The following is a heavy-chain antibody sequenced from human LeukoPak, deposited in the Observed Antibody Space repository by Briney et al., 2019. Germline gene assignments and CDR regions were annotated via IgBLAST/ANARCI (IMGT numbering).Heavy chain of an antibody. CDR2: IKQDGSEK. J-gene: IGHJ6*03. CDR3: ARLVGAKYYYYYMDV. Sequence: GGSLRLSCAASGFTFSSYWMSWVRQAPGKGLEWVANIKQDGSEKYYVDSVKGRFTISRDNAKNSLYLQMNSLRAEDTAVYYCARLVGAKYYYYYMDVWGKGTTVTISS. V-gene: IGHV3-7*01. CDR1: GFTFSSYW. D-gene: IGHD1-26*01.